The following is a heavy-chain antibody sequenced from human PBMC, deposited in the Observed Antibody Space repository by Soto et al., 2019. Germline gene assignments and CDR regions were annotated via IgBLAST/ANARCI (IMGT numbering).Heavy chain of an antibody. V-gene: IGHV1-18*01. D-gene: IGHD3-3*01. Sequence: GASVKVSCKASGYTFTSYGISWVRQAPGQGLEWMGWISAYNGNTNYAQKLQGRVTMTTDTSTSTAYMELRSLRSDDTAVYYCARHQLRFLEWLSYHPRGGFDYWGQGTLVTVSS. J-gene: IGHJ4*02. CDR1: GYTFTSYG. CDR2: ISAYNGNT. CDR3: ARHQLRFLEWLSYHPRGGFDY.